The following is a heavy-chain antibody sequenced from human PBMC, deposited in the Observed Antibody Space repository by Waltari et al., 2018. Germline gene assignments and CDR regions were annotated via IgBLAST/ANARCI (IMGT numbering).Heavy chain of an antibody. CDR1: GFTFSSYA. J-gene: IGHJ4*02. Sequence: EVQLVESGGGLVQPGGSLRLSCAASGFTFSSYAMTWVRQAPGKGLEWVSYISSSGSTIYYADSVKGRFTIARDNAKNSLYLQMNSLRAEDTAVYYCARTGYSNYRFDYWGQGTLVTVSS. V-gene: IGHV3-48*03. D-gene: IGHD4-4*01. CDR3: ARTGYSNYRFDY. CDR2: ISSSGSTI.